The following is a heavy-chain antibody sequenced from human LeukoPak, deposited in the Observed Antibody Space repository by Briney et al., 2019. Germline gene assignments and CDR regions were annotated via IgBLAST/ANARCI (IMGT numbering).Heavy chain of an antibody. Sequence: GGSLTLSCADSGLTFSSYMSWVRQDPGKRRECVSVIYSGCSIYYADSVKGRFTISRDKSKNTLYLQMNSLRAEDTAVYYCARPPYGGVDYWGQGTLVTVSS. CDR1: GLTFSSY. D-gene: IGHD4-23*01. J-gene: IGHJ4*02. V-gene: IGHV3-66*04. CDR3: ARPPYGGVDY. CDR2: IYSGCSI.